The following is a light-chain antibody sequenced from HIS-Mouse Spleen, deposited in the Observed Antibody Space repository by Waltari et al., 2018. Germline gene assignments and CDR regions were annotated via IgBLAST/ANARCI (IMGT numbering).Light chain of an antibody. V-gene: IGLV4-69*01. CDR2: LNSDGSH. CDR1: RWHSRYA. CDR3: SSYTSSSTF. Sequence: QLVLTQSPSASASLGASVKLTCTLSRWHSRYAIPWHQQQPEKGPRYLMKLNSDGSHSKGDGIPDRFSGSSSGAERYLTISSLQSEDEADYYCSSYTSSSTFFGTGTKVTVL. J-gene: IGLJ1*01.